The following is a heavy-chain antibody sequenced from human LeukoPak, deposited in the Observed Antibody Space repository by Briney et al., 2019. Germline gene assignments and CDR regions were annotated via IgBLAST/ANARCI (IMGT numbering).Heavy chain of an antibody. CDR3: ARLTSIAARTYAFDI. Sequence: SETLSLTCTVSGGSISSYYWSWIRQPPGKGLEGIGYIYYSGSTNYNPSLKSRVTISVDTSKNQFSLKLSSVTAADTAVYYCARLTSIAARTYAFDIWGQGTMVTVSS. D-gene: IGHD6-6*01. J-gene: IGHJ3*02. CDR1: GGSISSYY. CDR2: IYYSGST. V-gene: IGHV4-59*08.